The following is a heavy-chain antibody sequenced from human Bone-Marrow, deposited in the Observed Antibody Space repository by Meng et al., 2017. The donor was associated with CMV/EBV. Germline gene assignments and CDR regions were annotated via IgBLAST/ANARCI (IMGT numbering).Heavy chain of an antibody. CDR2: IYTDGTIT. CDR3: TRDTNWSFDS. J-gene: IGHJ4*02. CDR1: GFTLATYA. Sequence: GGSLRLSCAASGFTLATYAMHWVRQPPGKGLLWVSRIYTDGTITTYADSVKGRFTISRDNAKNVLYLQMNSLRPEDTAVYYCTRDTNWSFDSWGQGTLVTVSS. D-gene: IGHD1-1*01. V-gene: IGHV3-74*01.